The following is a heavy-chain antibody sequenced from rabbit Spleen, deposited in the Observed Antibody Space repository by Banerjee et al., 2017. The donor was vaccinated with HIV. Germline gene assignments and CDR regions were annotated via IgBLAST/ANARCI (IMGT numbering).Heavy chain of an antibody. Sequence: QSLEESGGGLVQPEGSLTLTCKASGFSFSSSDYICWVRQAPGKGLEWISCIAGSSSGFTSSESWATARFTISKTSSTTVTLPMHSLTVADTATYFCARATGTSFSSYGMDLWGQGTLVTVS. D-gene: IGHD7-1*01. CDR1: GFSFSSSDY. J-gene: IGHJ6*01. CDR2: IAGSSSGFT. CDR3: ARATGTSFSSYGMDL. V-gene: IGHV1S40*01.